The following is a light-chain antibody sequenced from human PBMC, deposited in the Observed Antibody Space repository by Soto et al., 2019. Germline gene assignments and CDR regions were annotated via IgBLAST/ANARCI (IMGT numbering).Light chain of an antibody. CDR2: DTS. Sequence: QAVVTQEPSLTVSPGGTVTITCGSSTGAVTSGHYPYWYQQKPGQAPRTLIYDTSDKHSWTPARFSGSLLGGKAALTLSGAQPEDEAEDYCLLSYSAARSWVFGGGTKVTVL. V-gene: IGLV7-46*01. J-gene: IGLJ2*01. CDR3: LLSYSAARSWV. CDR1: TGAVTSGHY.